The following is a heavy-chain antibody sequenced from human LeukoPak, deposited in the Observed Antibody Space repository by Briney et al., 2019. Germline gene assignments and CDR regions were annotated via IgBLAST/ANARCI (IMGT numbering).Heavy chain of an antibody. CDR2: IYYSGNT. CDR3: ARDPSPFYSGSYLGFDP. Sequence: SETLSLTCTVSGDSISTSNSYWGWIRQPPGKGLEWIGSIYYSGNTYYNASLKSRVTISVDTSKNQFSLKLTSVTAADTAVYYCARDPSPFYSGSYLGFDPWGQGTLVTVSS. D-gene: IGHD1-26*01. J-gene: IGHJ5*02. V-gene: IGHV4-39*02. CDR1: GDSISTSNSY.